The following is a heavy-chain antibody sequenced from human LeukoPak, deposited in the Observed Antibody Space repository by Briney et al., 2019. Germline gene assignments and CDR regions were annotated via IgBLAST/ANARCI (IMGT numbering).Heavy chain of an antibody. V-gene: IGHV1-18*01. Sequence: ASVKVSCKASGYTFSTHGISWVRQAPGQGLEWMGRVSAYNGNTNYAQKLQGRVTMTTDTSTTTVYMELRSLTSDDTAVYYCARDRWRPPVGMDVWGQGTTVTVSS. CDR2: VSAYNGNT. CDR1: GYTFSTHG. J-gene: IGHJ6*02. D-gene: IGHD4-23*01. CDR3: ARDRWRPPVGMDV.